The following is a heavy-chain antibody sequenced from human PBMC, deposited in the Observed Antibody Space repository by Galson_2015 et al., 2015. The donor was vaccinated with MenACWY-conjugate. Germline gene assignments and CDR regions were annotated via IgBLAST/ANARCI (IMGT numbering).Heavy chain of an antibody. D-gene: IGHD6-19*01. Sequence: SLRLSCAASGFAFSNYCMHWVRQAPGKGLECVSRICAGGISIMYGASVRGRFTISRDDAENTLYLQMDGLRADDTAVYFCVRGSSGWRGMDIWGQGTTVTVSS. V-gene: IGHV3-74*03. J-gene: IGHJ6*02. CDR1: GFAFSNYC. CDR2: ICAGGISI. CDR3: VRGSSGWRGMDI.